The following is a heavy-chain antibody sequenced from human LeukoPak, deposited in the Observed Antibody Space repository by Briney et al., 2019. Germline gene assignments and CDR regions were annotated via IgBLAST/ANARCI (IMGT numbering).Heavy chain of an antibody. Sequence: APVKVSCKASGYTFINHGINWVRQAPGQGLEWMGWISAYNGNTNYAQNLQGRVTMTTDTSTSTAYMELRSLRSDDTAVYYCARESAAGYYDSSGYYFSYFDSWGQGTLVTVSS. CDR2: ISAYNGNT. D-gene: IGHD3-22*01. J-gene: IGHJ4*02. V-gene: IGHV1-18*01. CDR3: ARESAAGYYDSSGYYFSYFDS. CDR1: GYTFINHG.